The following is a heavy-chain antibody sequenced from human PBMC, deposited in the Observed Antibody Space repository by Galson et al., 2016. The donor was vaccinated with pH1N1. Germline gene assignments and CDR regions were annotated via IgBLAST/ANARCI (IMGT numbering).Heavy chain of an antibody. CDR1: GFTFDDYA. Sequence: SLRLSCAASGFTFDDYAMHWVRQAPGKGLEWVSGISWNSGNIDYADSVKGRFTISRDNAKNSLYLQMNSLTGEDTAVYYCARKGLPDVWGQGTTVTVSS. CDR2: ISWNSGNI. V-gene: IGHV3-9*01. CDR3: ARKGLPDV. J-gene: IGHJ6*02.